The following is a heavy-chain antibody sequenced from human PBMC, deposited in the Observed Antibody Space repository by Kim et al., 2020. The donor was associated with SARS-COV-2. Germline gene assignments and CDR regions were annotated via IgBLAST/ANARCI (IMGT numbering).Heavy chain of an antibody. CDR3: ARNQGDGGLDAFDI. CDR2: ISYDGSNK. Sequence: GGSLRLSCAASGFTFSSYGMHWVRQAPGKGLEWVAVISYDGSNKYYADSVKGRFTISRDNSKNTLYLQMNSLRAEDTAVYYCARNQGDGGLDAFDIWGQGTMVTVSS. D-gene: IGHD2-15*01. V-gene: IGHV3-30*03. CDR1: GFTFSSYG. J-gene: IGHJ3*02.